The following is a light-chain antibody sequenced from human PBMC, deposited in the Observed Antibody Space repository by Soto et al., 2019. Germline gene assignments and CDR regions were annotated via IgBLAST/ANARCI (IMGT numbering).Light chain of an antibody. V-gene: IGKV1-39*01. CDR2: AAY. CDR1: QSINTF. CDR3: QQSYSIPWT. Sequence: DIQMTQSPSSLSASVGDRVTIICRASQSINTFLNWYQQKPGKAPKVLIYAAYSLQSGVPSRFSGSGSGTDFTLTISSLQPEDFATYYCQQSYSIPWTFGQGTKVEIK. J-gene: IGKJ1*01.